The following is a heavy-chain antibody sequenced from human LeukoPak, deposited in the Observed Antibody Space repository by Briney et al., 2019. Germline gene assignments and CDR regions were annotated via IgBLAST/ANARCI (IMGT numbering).Heavy chain of an antibody. D-gene: IGHD2-2*02. V-gene: IGHV4-59*12. Sequence: SETLSLTCTVSGGSISSYYWSWIRQPPGKGLEWIGYIYYSGSTNYNPSLKSRVTISVDTSKNQFSLKLSSVTAADTAVYYCARVMYCSSTSCYTPAVYWYFDLWGRGTLVTVSS. CDR1: GGSISSYY. CDR2: IYYSGST. J-gene: IGHJ2*01. CDR3: ARVMYCSSTSCYTPAVYWYFDL.